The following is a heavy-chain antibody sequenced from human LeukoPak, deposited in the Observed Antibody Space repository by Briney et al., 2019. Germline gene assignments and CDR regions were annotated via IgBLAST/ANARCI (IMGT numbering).Heavy chain of an antibody. CDR3: AKDGGSSSSGHYYYYYMDV. CDR2: IRYDGSNK. V-gene: IGHV3-30*02. J-gene: IGHJ6*03. CDR1: GFTFSTYG. Sequence: QSGGSLRLSCAASGFTFSTYGMHWVRQAPGKGLEWVAFIRYDGSNKYYADSVKGRFTISRDISKNTPNLQMNSLRTEDTAVYYCAKDGGSSSSGHYYYYYMDVWGKGTTVTVSS. D-gene: IGHD6-6*01.